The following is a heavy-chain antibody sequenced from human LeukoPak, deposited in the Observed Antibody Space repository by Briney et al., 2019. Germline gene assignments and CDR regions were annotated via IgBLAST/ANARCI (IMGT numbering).Heavy chain of an antibody. J-gene: IGHJ6*02. CDR2: ISSSGSTI. D-gene: IGHD3-10*02. CDR1: EFTFSNAW. V-gene: IGHV3-11*01. Sequence: PGGSLRLSCAASEFTFSNAWMSWVRQVPGKGLEWVSYISSSGSTIYYADSVKGRFTISRDNAKNSLYLQMNSLRAEDTAVYYCARAVRGHYYYYYGMDVWGQGTTVTVSS. CDR3: ARAVRGHYYYYYGMDV.